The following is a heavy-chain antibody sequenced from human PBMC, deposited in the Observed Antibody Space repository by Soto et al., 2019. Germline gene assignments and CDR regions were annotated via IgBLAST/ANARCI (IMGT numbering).Heavy chain of an antibody. CDR3: AREHYDTLTGDYYISWFDS. J-gene: IGHJ5*01. V-gene: IGHV3-72*01. Sequence: EVQLVESGGGLVQPGGSLRLSCAASGFTFSDHYMDWVRQAPGKGLEWVGRTSNKANSYTAEYAASVKGRITISRNDSTHSLYLQMNSLKTEDTAVYYCAREHYDTLTGDYYISWFDSWGQGTLVTVSS. CDR2: TSNKANSYTA. CDR1: GFTFSDHY. D-gene: IGHD3-9*01.